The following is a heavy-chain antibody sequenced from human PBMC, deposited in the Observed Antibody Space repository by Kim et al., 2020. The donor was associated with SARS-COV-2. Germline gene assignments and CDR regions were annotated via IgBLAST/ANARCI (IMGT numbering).Heavy chain of an antibody. D-gene: IGHD2-15*01. Sequence: SRVTISVDTSKNQFSLKLSSVTAADTAVYYCARDRKLLRRGSSYYYGMDVWGQGTTVTVYS. V-gene: IGHV4-34*01. CDR3: ARDRKLLRRGSSYYYGMDV. J-gene: IGHJ6*02.